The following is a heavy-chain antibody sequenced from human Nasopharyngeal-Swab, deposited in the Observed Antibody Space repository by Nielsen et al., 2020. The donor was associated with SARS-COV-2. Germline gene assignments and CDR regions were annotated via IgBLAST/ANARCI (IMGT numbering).Heavy chain of an antibody. CDR3: ASRTGYCSGGSCYSDAFDI. J-gene: IGHJ3*02. D-gene: IGHD2-15*01. V-gene: IGHV3-30-3*01. CDR2: ISYDGSNK. Sequence: VRQAPGKGPEWVAVISYDGSNKYYADSVKGRFTISRDNSKNTLYLQMNSLRAEDTAVYYCASRTGYCSGGSCYSDAFDIWGQGTMVTVSS.